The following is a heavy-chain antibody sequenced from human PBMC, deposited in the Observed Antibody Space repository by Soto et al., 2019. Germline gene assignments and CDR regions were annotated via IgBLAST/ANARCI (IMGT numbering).Heavy chain of an antibody. D-gene: IGHD2-15*01. Sequence: PWETLSLTCFFSVVSVTSYHWSCIRQFPGKGLEWIAYTSYTGNTNYNPSLQSRVTISLDTSKNQLSLKLTSMTAADTAAYYCATGMPAGFHHYLDRWGQGTRFNVS. V-gene: IGHV4-59*02. J-gene: IGHJ4*02. CDR3: ATGMPAGFHHYLDR. CDR1: VVSVTSYH. CDR2: TSYTGNT.